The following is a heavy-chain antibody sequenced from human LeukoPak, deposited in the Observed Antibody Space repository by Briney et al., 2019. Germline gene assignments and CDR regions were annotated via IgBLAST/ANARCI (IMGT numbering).Heavy chain of an antibody. CDR2: IYHSGST. D-gene: IGHD5-24*01. J-gene: IGHJ4*02. Sequence: PSETLSLTCTVSGYSISSGYYWGWIRQPPGKGLEWIGSIYHSGSTYYNPSLKSRVTISIDTSKNQFSLDLSSVTAADTAVYYCAREEMVPTFDYWGQGTLVTVSS. V-gene: IGHV4-38-2*02. CDR3: AREEMVPTFDY. CDR1: GYSISSGYY.